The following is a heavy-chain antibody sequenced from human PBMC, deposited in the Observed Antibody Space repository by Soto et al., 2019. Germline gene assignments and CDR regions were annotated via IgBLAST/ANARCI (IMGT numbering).Heavy chain of an antibody. CDR3: ARAPHSSSRYGDYSDY. Sequence: SGPRLVHPTQTLTLTCPFSGFSLSTTGMRVSWIRQPPGKALECLARIDWDDDKFYSTSLRTRLTISKDTSNNQVVLTMTNMDPVDTATYYCARAPHSSSRYGDYSDYWGQGTIVTFST. V-gene: IGHV2-70*04. D-gene: IGHD6-13*01. J-gene: IGHJ4*02. CDR1: GFSLSTTGMR. CDR2: IDWDDDK.